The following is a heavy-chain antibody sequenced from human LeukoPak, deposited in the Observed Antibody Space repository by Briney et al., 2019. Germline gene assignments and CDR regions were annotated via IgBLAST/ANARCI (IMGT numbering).Heavy chain of an antibody. CDR3: ARGLAEQQLVVDY. V-gene: IGHV1-18*04. D-gene: IGHD6-13*01. J-gene: IGHJ4*02. Sequence: ASVKVSCKASGYTFTSYGFNWVRQAPGHGLEWMGWISGYNGNTNYAQKFQGRVTLTTDTSTPTAYMELRRLTSDDTAVYYCARGLAEQQLVVDYWGQGTLVTVSS. CDR2: ISGYNGNT. CDR1: GYTFTSYG.